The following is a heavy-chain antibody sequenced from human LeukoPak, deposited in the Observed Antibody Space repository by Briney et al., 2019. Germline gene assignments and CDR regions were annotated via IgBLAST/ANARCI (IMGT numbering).Heavy chain of an antibody. CDR2: ISYDGSNK. CDR3: AKSSYYDSSGYSREYYFDY. J-gene: IGHJ4*02. V-gene: IGHV3-30*18. CDR1: GFTFSSYG. D-gene: IGHD3-22*01. Sequence: GRSLRLSCAASGFTFSSYGMHWVRQAPGKGLEWVAVISYDGSNKYYADSVKGRFTISRDNSKNTLYLQMNSLRAEDTAVYYCAKSSYYDSSGYSREYYFDYWGQGTLVTVSS.